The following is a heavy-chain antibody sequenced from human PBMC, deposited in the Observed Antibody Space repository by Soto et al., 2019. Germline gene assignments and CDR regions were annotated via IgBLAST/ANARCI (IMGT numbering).Heavy chain of an antibody. CDR1: GGSFRCYY. CDR2: INHSGST. CDR3: AILQFSRWFDP. Sequence: SETQSLTCAVDGGSFRCYYLSWIRQPPGKGLEWIGEINHSGSTNYNPSLKSRVTISVDTSKNQFSLKLSSVTAADTAVYYCAILQFSRWFDPWGQGTLVTVSS. V-gene: IGHV4-34*01. J-gene: IGHJ5*02.